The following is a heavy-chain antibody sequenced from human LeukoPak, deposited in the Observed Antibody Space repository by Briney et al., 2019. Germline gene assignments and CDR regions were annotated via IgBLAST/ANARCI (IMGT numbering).Heavy chain of an antibody. CDR2: ISSSSSTI. D-gene: IGHD6-6*01. V-gene: IGHV3-48*01. J-gene: IGHJ4*02. CDR3: AKWKYSNSGIDDY. CDR1: GFTFSSYS. Sequence: GGSLRLSCAASGFTFSSYSMNWVRQAPGKGLEWVSYISSSSSTIYYADSVKGRFTISRDNSKNMLYLQMNGLRAEDTAVYYCAKWKYSNSGIDDYWGQGTLVTVSS.